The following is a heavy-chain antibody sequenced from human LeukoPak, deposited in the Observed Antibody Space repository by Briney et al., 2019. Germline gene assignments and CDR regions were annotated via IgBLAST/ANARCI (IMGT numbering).Heavy chain of an antibody. CDR2: IQYDGSNK. V-gene: IGHV3-30*02. J-gene: IGHJ6*04. Sequence: GGSLRLSCAASGFTFSSYGMHWVRQAPGKGLEWVTFIQYDGSNKYYADSVKGRFTISRDNAKNSLYLQMNSLRAEDTAVYYCAELGITMIGGVWGKGTTVTISS. CDR1: GFTFSSYG. D-gene: IGHD3-10*02. CDR3: AELGITMIGGV.